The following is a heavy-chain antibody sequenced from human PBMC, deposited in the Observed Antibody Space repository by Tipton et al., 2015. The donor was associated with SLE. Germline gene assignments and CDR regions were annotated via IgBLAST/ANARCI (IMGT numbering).Heavy chain of an antibody. CDR1: GFTFSNFW. V-gene: IGHV3-74*01. CDR2: INGDGTTT. CDR3: VRGIVVVPSTIPLRDY. J-gene: IGHJ4*02. Sequence: GSLRLSCVASGFTFSNFWMHWVRQAPGKGLVWVSRINGDGTTTTYADSVQGRFIISRDNAKNTLYLEMNSLRAEDTAVYYCVRGIVVVPSTIPLRDYWGQGTLVTVSS. D-gene: IGHD2-2*01.